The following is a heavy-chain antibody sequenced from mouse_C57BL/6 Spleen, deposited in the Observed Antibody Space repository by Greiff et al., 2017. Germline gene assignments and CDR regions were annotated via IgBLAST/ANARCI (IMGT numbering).Heavy chain of an antibody. CDR2: IDPETGGT. CDR3: TSQIYYDYDRGFAY. CDR1: GYTFTDYE. J-gene: IGHJ3*01. V-gene: IGHV1-15*01. D-gene: IGHD2-4*01. Sequence: VQLQQSGAELVRPGASVTLSCKASGYTFTDYEMHWVKQTPVHGLEWIGAIDPETGGTAYNQKFKGKAILTADKSSSTAYMELRSLTSEDSAVYYCTSQIYYDYDRGFAYWGQGTLVTVSA.